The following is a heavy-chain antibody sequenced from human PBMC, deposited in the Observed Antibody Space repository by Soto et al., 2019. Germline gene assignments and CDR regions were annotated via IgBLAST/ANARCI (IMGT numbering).Heavy chain of an antibody. V-gene: IGHV3-23*01. J-gene: IGHJ4*02. CDR2: ISGSGGST. CDR1: GFTFSSYA. CDR3: AKLEGPFIYCPTTSCLIDH. Sequence: EVQLLESGGGLVQPGGSLRLSCAASGFTFSSYAMSWVRQAPGMGLEWVSAISGSGGSTHYADSVKGRFTISGDNSKNTLYLQMNSLRAEDTAVYHCAKLEGPFIYCPTTSCLIDHWGQGTLVTVSS. D-gene: IGHD2-2*01.